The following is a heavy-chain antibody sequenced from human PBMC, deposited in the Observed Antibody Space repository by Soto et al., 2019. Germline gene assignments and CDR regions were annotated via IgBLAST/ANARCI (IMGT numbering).Heavy chain of an antibody. CDR3: ASDLSGSGD. CDR2: ISYDGSNK. J-gene: IGHJ4*02. CDR1: GFAFSSYA. D-gene: IGHD3-10*01. Sequence: QVQLVESGGGVIQRGRSLRLSCAASGFAFSSYAMHWVRQAPGKGLERVAVISYDGSNKYYADSVKGRFTISRDNSKNTLYLQMNSLRAEDTAVYYCASDLSGSGDWGQGTLVTVSS. V-gene: IGHV3-30-3*01.